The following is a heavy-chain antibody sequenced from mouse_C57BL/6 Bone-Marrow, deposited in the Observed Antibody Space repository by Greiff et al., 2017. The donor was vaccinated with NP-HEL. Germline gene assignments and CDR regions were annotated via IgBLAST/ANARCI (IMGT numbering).Heavy chain of an antibody. D-gene: IGHD2-4*01. Sequence: QVQLQQPGAELVMPGASVKLSCKASGYTFTSYWMHWVKQRPGQGLEWIGEIDPSDSYTNYNQKFKGKSTLTVDKSSSTAYMQLSSLTSEDSAVYYCAREKDYDYDEGAWFAYWGQGTLVTVSA. CDR3: AREKDYDYDEGAWFAY. CDR1: GYTFTSYW. J-gene: IGHJ3*01. CDR2: IDPSDSYT. V-gene: IGHV1-69*01.